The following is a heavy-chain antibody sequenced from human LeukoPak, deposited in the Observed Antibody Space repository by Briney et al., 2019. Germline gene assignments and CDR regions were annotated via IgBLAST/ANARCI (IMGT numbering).Heavy chain of an antibody. CDR1: GGSISSYY. V-gene: IGHV4-59*01. Sequence: PSETPSLACTVSGGSISSYYWSWIRQPPGKALEWIGYISSSGSTNYNPSLKSRVTISVDTSKNQFSLKLSSVTAADTAVYYCARVGTYGSGSYLSWLDYWGQGTLVTVSS. J-gene: IGHJ4*02. CDR3: ARVGTYGSGSYLSWLDY. D-gene: IGHD3-10*01. CDR2: ISSSGST.